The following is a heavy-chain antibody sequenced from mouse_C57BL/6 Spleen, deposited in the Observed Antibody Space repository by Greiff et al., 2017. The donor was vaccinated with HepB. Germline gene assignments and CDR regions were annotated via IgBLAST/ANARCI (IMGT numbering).Heavy chain of an antibody. J-gene: IGHJ2*01. CDR1: GYTFTSYW. CDR3: ARSDFITTALDY. D-gene: IGHD1-1*01. V-gene: IGHV1-69*01. CDR2: IDPSDSYT. Sequence: QVQLQQPGAELVMPGASVKLSCKASGYTFTSYWMHWVKQRPGQGLEWIGEIDPSDSYTNYNQKFKGKSTLTVDKSSSTAYMQLSSLTSEDSAVYYCARSDFITTALDYWGQGTTLTVSS.